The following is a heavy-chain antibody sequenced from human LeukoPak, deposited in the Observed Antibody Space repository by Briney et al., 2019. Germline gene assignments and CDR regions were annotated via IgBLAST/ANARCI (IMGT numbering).Heavy chain of an antibody. CDR3: AKDPYSSRMEYFQQ. D-gene: IGHD3-22*01. J-gene: IGHJ1*01. Sequence: GGSLRLSCAASGFTFSGHWMSWVRQAPGKGLEWVASIRQDGSEKHYVDSVEGRFTISRDNAKNSLHLQMNSLRAEDTAVYYCAKDPYSSRMEYFQQWGQGTLVIVSS. CDR1: GFTFSGHW. CDR2: IRQDGSEK. V-gene: IGHV3-7*01.